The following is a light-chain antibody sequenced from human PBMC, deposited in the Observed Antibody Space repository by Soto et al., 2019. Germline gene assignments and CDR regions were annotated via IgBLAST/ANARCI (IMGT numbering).Light chain of an antibody. Sequence: VLTQSPATLFLSPGERATLSCRASQTVSRYLAWYQQKPGRAPRLLIYYASNRATGIPARFSGSGSGTDYTLTISSLEPEDFAVYYCQQRSTWPLFTFDGGTKVEI. CDR1: QTVSRY. CDR2: YAS. J-gene: IGKJ4*01. V-gene: IGKV3-11*01. CDR3: QQRSTWPLFT.